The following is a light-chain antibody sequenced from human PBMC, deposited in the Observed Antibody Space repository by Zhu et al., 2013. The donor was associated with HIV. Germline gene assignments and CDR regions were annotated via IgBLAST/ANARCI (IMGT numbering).Light chain of an antibody. V-gene: IGKV3D-15*01. CDR3: QQSHSLPLT. CDR2: GAF. CDR1: QSVSSN. Sequence: EIVMTQSPATLSVSPGERVTLSCRASQSVSSNLAWYQQKPGQAPRLLIYGAFKRATGIPARFSGSGSGTDFTLTISSLEPEDFATYYCQQSHSLPLTFGQGTKLEIK. J-gene: IGKJ2*01.